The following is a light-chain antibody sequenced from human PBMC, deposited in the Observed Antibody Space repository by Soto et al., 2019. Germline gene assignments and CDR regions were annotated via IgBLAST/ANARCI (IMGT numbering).Light chain of an antibody. Sequence: QSVLTPPPSVSGAPGPRVTISCTGSSSNIGAGYDVHWYQQLPGTAPKLLIYGNSNRPSGVPDRFSGSKSGTSASLAITGLQAEDEADYYCQSYDSSLSGVFGGGTKLTVL. V-gene: IGLV1-40*01. CDR2: GNS. J-gene: IGLJ2*01. CDR3: QSYDSSLSGV. CDR1: SSNIGAGYD.